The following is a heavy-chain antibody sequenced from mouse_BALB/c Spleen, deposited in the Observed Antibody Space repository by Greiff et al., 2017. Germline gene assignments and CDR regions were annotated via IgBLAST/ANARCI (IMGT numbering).Heavy chain of an antibody. CDR1: GYTFTEYF. CDR3: ERDEGLSAWFAY. CDR2: FYPGSGSI. J-gene: IGHJ3*01. V-gene: IGHV1-62-2*01. Sequence: QVQLQESGAELVKPGASVKLSCKASGYTFTEYFIHWVKQRSGQGLEWIGWFYPGSGSIKYNEKFKDKATLTADKSSSTVYMEISRLTSEDSAVYVCERDEGLSAWFAYWGQGTLVTVSA.